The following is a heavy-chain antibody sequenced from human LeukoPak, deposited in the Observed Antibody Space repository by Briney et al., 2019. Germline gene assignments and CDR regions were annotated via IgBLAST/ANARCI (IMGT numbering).Heavy chain of an antibody. V-gene: IGHV1-2*02. J-gene: IGHJ3*02. CDR3: ARNLMDRFDI. CDR1: GYTFTGYY. D-gene: IGHD2-8*01. CDR2: INPNSGGT. Sequence: ASVKVSCKASGYTFTGYYMHWVRQAPGQGLEWMGWINPNSGGTEYAQKFQGRVTMTRDTSISTAYMELSSLRSDDTAVYYCARNLMDRFDIWGKGTMVTVSS.